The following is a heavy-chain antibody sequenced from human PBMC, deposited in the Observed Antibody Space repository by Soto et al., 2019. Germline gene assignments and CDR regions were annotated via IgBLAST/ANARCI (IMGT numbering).Heavy chain of an antibody. J-gene: IGHJ4*02. CDR1: GVTFNKYG. D-gene: IGHD5-12*01. CDR3: AKILGTATILDY. Sequence: QVQLVESGGGVVQPGRSLRLSCVASGVTFNKYGMHWVRQAPGKGLEWLAVISYDGNNKHYSDSVTGRFTISRDNSKNTLYLEMTNVRPEDTVVYYWAKILGTATILDYWGQGTLVIVSS. V-gene: IGHV3-30*18. CDR2: ISYDGNNK.